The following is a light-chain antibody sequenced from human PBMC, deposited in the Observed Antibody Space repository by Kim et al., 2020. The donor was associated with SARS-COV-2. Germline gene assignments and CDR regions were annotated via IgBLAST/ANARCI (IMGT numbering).Light chain of an antibody. J-gene: IGLJ3*02. Sequence: VSPEQTASITCAGDKLGDKYACWYQQKPGQSPVLVIYQDSKRPSGIPERFSGSNSGNTATLTISGTQAMDEADYYCQAWDSSTAVFGGGTQLTVL. V-gene: IGLV3-1*01. CDR1: KLGDKY. CDR3: QAWDSSTAV. CDR2: QDS.